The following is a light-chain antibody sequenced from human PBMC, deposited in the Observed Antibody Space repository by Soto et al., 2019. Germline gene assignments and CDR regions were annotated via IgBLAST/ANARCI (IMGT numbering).Light chain of an antibody. J-gene: IGLJ2*01. V-gene: IGLV2-8*01. CDR2: EVS. CDR3: SSYAGNNNLV. CDR1: SSDVGRYNY. Sequence: QSVLTQPPSASGSPGQSVTISCTGTSSDVGRYNYVSWYQQHPGKAPRLMISEVSKRPSGVPDRFSGSKSGNTASLTISGLQAEDEADYYCSSYAGNNNLVFGGGTKLTVL.